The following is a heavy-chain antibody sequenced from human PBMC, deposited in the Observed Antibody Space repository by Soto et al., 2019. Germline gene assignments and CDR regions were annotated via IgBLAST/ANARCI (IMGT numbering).Heavy chain of an antibody. CDR2: ISGSGQRT. CDR1: GFTFNNYA. V-gene: IGHV3-23*01. D-gene: IGHD3-10*01. CDR3: AKDSYHGSGSYITPYYFDS. Sequence: EVQLLESGGGLVQPGWSLRLSCAASGFTFNNYAMSWVRQAPGKGLEGVSVISGSGQRTSYADSVKGRFTVSRDNSKKSVDLHMKSLRAEDTAVYYCAKDSYHGSGSYITPYYFDSWGQGTLITVSS. J-gene: IGHJ4*02.